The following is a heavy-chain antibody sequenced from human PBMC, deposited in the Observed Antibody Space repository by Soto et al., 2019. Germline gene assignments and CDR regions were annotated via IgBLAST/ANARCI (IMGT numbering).Heavy chain of an antibody. CDR2: ISGSGGYT. Sequence: GGSLRLSCAASGFTFFAYAMTWVRQAPGKGLEWVSTISGSGGYTYYADSVKGRFTISRDNSKNTLYLQMNSLRAEDTAVYYCAKEDRFLEWLHDYWGQGTLVTVSS. J-gene: IGHJ4*02. V-gene: IGHV3-23*01. CDR3: AKEDRFLEWLHDY. D-gene: IGHD3-3*01. CDR1: GFTFFAYA.